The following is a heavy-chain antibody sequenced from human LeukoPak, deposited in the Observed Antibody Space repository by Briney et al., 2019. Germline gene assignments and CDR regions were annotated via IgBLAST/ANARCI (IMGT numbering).Heavy chain of an antibody. J-gene: IGHJ4*02. Sequence: PSETLSLTCAVYGGSFSGYYWSWIRQPPGKGLEWIGEINHSGSANYNPSLKSRVTISVDTSKNQFSLKLSSVTAADTAVYYCARERAYSGYSFDYWGQGTLVTVSS. V-gene: IGHV4-34*01. CDR3: ARERAYSGYSFDY. D-gene: IGHD5-12*01. CDR1: GGSFSGYY. CDR2: INHSGSA.